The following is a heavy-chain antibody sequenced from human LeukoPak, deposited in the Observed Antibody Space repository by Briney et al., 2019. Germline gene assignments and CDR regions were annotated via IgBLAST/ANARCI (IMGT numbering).Heavy chain of an antibody. V-gene: IGHV3-7*01. Sequence: GGSPRLSCAASGFTFSRYWMSWVRQAPGKGLEWVANIKQDGSEKYYVDSVKGRFTISRDNAKNSQYLQMNSLRAEDTAVYYCAREYTSSLSWGINWFDPWGQGTLVTVSS. CDR1: GFTFSRYW. CDR3: AREYTSSLSWGINWFDP. CDR2: IKQDGSEK. D-gene: IGHD6-13*01. J-gene: IGHJ5*02.